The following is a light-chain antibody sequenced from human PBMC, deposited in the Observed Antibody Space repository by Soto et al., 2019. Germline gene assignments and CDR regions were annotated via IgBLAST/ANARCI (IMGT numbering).Light chain of an antibody. Sequence: DTQMTQSPSSLSASVGDRVAITCQASRDITDYLNWYQQKPGKAPELLIYAASTLQSGVPSRFSGSGSGTDFTLTISCLQSEDFATYYCQQYYSFPLTFGGGTKVDIK. V-gene: IGKV1-33*01. CDR2: AAS. CDR3: QQYYSFPLT. J-gene: IGKJ4*01. CDR1: RDITDY.